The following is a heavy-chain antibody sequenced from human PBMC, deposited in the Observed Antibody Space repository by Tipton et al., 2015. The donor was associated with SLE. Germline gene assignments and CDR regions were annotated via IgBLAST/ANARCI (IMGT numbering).Heavy chain of an antibody. Sequence: TLSLTCTVSGGSISSYYWSWIRQPPGKGLEWIGYIYYTGSTNYNPSLKSRVTISLDTSKNQFSLKLRSVTAADTAVYYCARHRMMDSSSWAYYFDYWGQGTLVTVSS. V-gene: IGHV4-59*08. D-gene: IGHD6-13*01. CDR1: GGSISSYY. CDR2: IYYTGST. CDR3: ARHRMMDSSSWAYYFDY. J-gene: IGHJ4*02.